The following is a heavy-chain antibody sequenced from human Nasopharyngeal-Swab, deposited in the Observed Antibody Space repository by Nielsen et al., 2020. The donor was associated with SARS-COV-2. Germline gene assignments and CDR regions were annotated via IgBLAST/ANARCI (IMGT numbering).Heavy chain of an antibody. CDR2: VSGYNDNT. V-gene: IGHV1-18*01. Sequence: ASVKVSCKASGDTLSKYGISWVRQAPGQGLEWMGWVSGYNDNTGYAQTFQARVTMTRDASTSTVYMELRSLRSDDTAVYYCAREFWSGYYPAGASSLDYWGQGTPVTVSS. CDR3: AREFWSGYYPAGASSLDY. D-gene: IGHD3-3*01. CDR1: GDTLSKYG. J-gene: IGHJ4*02.